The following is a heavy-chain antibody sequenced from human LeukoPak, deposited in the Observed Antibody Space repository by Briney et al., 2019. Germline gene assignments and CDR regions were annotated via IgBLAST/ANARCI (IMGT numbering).Heavy chain of an antibody. V-gene: IGHV3-74*01. CDR1: GFTFSNYW. Sequence: GGSLRLSCAASGFTFSNYWMHWVRQAPGKGVVWVSRINSDGINTSYADSVKGRFTISRDNAKNTLNLQMNSLRAEDTAVYYCARDLGQYYDTSDNWFDPWGQGTLVTVSS. CDR2: INSDGINT. D-gene: IGHD3-22*01. J-gene: IGHJ5*02. CDR3: ARDLGQYYDTSDNWFDP.